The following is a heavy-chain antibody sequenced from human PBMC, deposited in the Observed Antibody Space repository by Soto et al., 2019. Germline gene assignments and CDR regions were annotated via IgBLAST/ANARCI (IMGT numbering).Heavy chain of an antibody. Sequence: GGSLRLSCAASAFTFNNFAMHWVRQAPGKGLEWVTVISSHGNDKHYADSVKGRFTISRDNSKNTLYLQMNSLRAEDTAVYYCAKDREIGSAGYNFDYWGQGTLVTVSS. CDR3: AKDREIGSAGYNFDY. J-gene: IGHJ4*02. CDR1: AFTFNNFA. D-gene: IGHD6-13*01. CDR2: ISSHGNDK. V-gene: IGHV3-30*18.